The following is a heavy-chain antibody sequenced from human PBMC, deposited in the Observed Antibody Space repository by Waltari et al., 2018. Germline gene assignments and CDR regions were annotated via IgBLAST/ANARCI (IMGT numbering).Heavy chain of an antibody. CDR2: IDQGGSEK. V-gene: IGHV3-7*01. J-gene: IGHJ4*02. CDR1: GFPFSNFW. D-gene: IGHD3-22*01. CDR3: ARYYDGSGNDDHFDY. Sequence: EVPLVESGGGLVQPGGSLRLSRAASGFPFSNFWMSGVRQAPGRGLEWVANIDQGGSEKYYVDFLKGRFTISRDNARNSLYLHMNSLRADDTAVYYCARYYDGSGNDDHFDYWGQGTLVTVSS.